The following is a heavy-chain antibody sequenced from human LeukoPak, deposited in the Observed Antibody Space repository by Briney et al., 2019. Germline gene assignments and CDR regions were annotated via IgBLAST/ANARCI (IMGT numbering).Heavy chain of an antibody. D-gene: IGHD3-22*01. J-gene: IGHJ4*02. Sequence: SETLSLTCTVSGGSISSSSYYWGWIRQPPGKGLEWIGYIYYSGSTYYNPSLKSRVTMSVDTSKNQFSLKLTSVTAADTAVYYCARSRWLSDPYFDYWGQGTLVTVSS. V-gene: IGHV4-39*01. CDR2: IYYSGST. CDR3: ARSRWLSDPYFDY. CDR1: GGSISSSSYY.